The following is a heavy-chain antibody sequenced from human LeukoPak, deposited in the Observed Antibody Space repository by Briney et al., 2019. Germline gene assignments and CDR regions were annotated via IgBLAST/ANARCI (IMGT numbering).Heavy chain of an antibody. CDR3: AKDPICSGGSCFGYFED. D-gene: IGHD2-15*01. J-gene: IGHJ4*02. CDR2: ITGSGGST. CDR1: GFTFSNYG. V-gene: IGHV3-23*01. Sequence: PGGSLRLSCAASGFTFSNYGMSWVRQAPGKGLEWVSAITGSGGSTYNADSVKGRFTISRDNSKNTLYLQMNSLRAEDTAVYYCAKDPICSGGSCFGYFEDWGQGTLVTVSS.